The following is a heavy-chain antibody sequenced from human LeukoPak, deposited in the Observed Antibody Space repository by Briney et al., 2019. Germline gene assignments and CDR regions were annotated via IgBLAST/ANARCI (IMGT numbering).Heavy chain of an antibody. CDR1: GFTFSSYG. D-gene: IGHD3-22*01. V-gene: IGHV3-30*02. Sequence: GSLRLSCAASGFTFSSYGMHWVRQAPGKGLEWVAFIRYDGSNKYYADSVKGRFTISRDNSKTTLYLQMNSLRAEDTAVYYCAKGQSYYYDSSGYAPFDYWGQGTLVTVSS. CDR3: AKGQSYYYDSSGYAPFDY. J-gene: IGHJ4*02. CDR2: IRYDGSNK.